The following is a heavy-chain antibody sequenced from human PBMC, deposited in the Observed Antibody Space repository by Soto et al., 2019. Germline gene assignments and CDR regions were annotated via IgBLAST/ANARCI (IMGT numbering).Heavy chain of an antibody. V-gene: IGHV3-23*01. CDR3: AKGIYSYGYNSFDY. CDR1: RFTFSSYA. Sequence: PGGSLRLSCAATRFTFSSYAMSWARPAPGKGLEWVSAISGSGDSTYDADSVKGRFTISRDNSKNTLYLQMNSLRAEDTAVYYCAKGIYSYGYNSFDYWSQGTLVTVSS. D-gene: IGHD5-18*01. CDR2: ISGSGDST. J-gene: IGHJ4*02.